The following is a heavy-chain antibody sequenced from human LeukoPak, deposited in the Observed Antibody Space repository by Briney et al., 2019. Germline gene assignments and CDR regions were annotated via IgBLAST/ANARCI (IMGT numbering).Heavy chain of an antibody. CDR1: GFSLSTSEVG. V-gene: IGHV2-5*02. CDR3: THRRTLDRYYNSGDWFDP. D-gene: IGHD3-10*01. J-gene: IGHJ5*02. CDR2: IYWDDDK. Sequence: ESGPTLVNPTQTLTLTCTFSGFSLSTSEVGVGWIRQPPGKALEWLAVIYWDDDKRYSPSLRSRLTITKDTSKNQVVLTMTNMDPVDTGTYYCTHRRTLDRYYNSGDWFDPWGQGTLVTVSS.